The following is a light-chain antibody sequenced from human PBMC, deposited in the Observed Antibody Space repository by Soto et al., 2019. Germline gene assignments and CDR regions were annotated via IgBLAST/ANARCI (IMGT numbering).Light chain of an antibody. J-gene: IGKJ1*01. CDR3: QQSNNWPRT. CDR1: QSVSSN. Sequence: EIVMTQSPATLSVSPGERATLSCRASQSVSSNLAWYQQKPGQAPRLLIYGASTRATDIPARFSGSGSGTEFTLTISSLQSEDFAVYYCQQSNNWPRTFGQGTKVDSK. CDR2: GAS. V-gene: IGKV3-15*01.